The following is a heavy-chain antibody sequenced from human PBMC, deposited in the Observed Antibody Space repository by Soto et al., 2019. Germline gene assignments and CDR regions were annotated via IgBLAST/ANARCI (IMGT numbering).Heavy chain of an antibody. V-gene: IGHV3-48*02. Sequence: VGSLRLSFAASGFTFSTYSMNWVRQAPGKGLEWVSYISSSSSSIYYAGSVEGRFTISRDNAKNSLYLQMNSLRDEDTAVYYCARDLLYLAENHYDSGTGYHSPPYYDGRDVWGQGTTGTVSS. J-gene: IGHJ6*02. CDR3: ARDLLYLAENHYDSGTGYHSPPYYDGRDV. D-gene: IGHD3-9*01. CDR1: GFTFSTYS. CDR2: ISSSSSSI.